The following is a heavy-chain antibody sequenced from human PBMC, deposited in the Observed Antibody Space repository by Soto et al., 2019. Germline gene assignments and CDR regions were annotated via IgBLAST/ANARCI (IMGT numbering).Heavy chain of an antibody. Sequence: SETLSLTWTVSGGSISSYYWIWIRQPPGKGLEWIGYIYYSGSTNYNPSLKSRVTISVDTSKNQFSLKLSSVTAADTAVYYCARDVTSSSTGIWGQGTMVTVSS. D-gene: IGHD6-6*01. CDR3: ARDVTSSSTGI. CDR1: GGSISSYY. CDR2: IYYSGST. V-gene: IGHV4-59*01. J-gene: IGHJ3*02.